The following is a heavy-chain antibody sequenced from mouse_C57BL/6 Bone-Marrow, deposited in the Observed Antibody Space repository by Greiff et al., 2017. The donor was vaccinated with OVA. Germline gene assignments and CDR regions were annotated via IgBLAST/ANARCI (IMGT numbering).Heavy chain of an antibody. V-gene: IGHV1-15*01. CDR2: IDPETGGT. J-gene: IGHJ4*01. CDR3: TRRYSNRGYYDMDD. CDR1: GYTFTDYE. Sequence: VQLQQSGAELVRPGASVTLSCKASGYTFTDYEMHWVKQTPVHGLEWIGAIDPETGGTAYNQKFKGKAILTADKSSSTAYMELRSLTSEDSAVYYCTRRYSNRGYYDMDDWGQGTSVTVSS. D-gene: IGHD2-5*01.